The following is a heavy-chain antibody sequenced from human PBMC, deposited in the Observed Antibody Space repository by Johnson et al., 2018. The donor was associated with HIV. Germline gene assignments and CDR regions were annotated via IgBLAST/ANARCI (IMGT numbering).Heavy chain of an antibody. CDR3: ARDRTTYYNFWSGSNAGSDAFDI. V-gene: IGHV3-30-3*01. CDR1: GFTFSYYS. J-gene: IGHJ3*02. D-gene: IGHD3-3*01. Sequence: QVQLVESGGGVVQPGTSLRLSCAASGFTFSYYSVHWVRQAPGQGLEWVSLISYDGGNKSYADSVKGRFTISRDTSQNTLSLQRNSLRLEDKAVYYCARDRTTYYNFWSGSNAGSDAFDIWGQGTLVTVSS. CDR2: ISYDGGNK.